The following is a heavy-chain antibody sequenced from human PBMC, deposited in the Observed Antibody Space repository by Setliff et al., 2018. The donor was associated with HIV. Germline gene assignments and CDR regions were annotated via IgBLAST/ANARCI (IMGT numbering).Heavy chain of an antibody. D-gene: IGHD5-12*01. V-gene: IGHV4-34*01. CDR1: GGSFSNYY. CDR2: INHSGST. J-gene: IGHJ6*03. CDR3: ARGRVDIVVTDYLDV. Sequence: SETLSLTCAVYGGSFSNYYWSWIRQPPGEGLEWIGEINHSGSTNYNPSLKSRVTISVDPSKNQFSLKLSSVTAADTAMYYCARGRVDIVVTDYLDVWGKGTTVTVTS.